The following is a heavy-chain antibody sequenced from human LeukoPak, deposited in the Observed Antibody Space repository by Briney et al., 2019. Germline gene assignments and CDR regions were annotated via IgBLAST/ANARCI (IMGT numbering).Heavy chain of an antibody. Sequence: SETLSLTCAVYGGSFSGYYWSWIRQPPGKGLEWIGEINHSGSTNYNPSLKSRVTISVDTSKNQFSLKLSAATAADTAVYYCARGLRSLGFDYWGQGTLVTVSS. CDR3: ARGLRSLGFDY. CDR1: GGSFSGYY. J-gene: IGHJ4*02. V-gene: IGHV4-34*01. CDR2: INHSGST. D-gene: IGHD3-10*01.